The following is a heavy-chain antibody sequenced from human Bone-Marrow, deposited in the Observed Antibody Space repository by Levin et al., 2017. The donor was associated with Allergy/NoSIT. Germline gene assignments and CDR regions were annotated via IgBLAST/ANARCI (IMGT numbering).Heavy chain of an antibody. CDR2: IRRKLYDETT. D-gene: IGHD3-3*01. J-gene: IGHJ4*02. CDR3: TKFGSSRDPFDS. V-gene: IGHV3-49*03. CDR1: GFTFGDYP. Sequence: GESLKISCSGSGFTFGDYPLAWFRQAPGKGLEWVGFIRRKLYDETTEYAASVQGRFIISRDDSKNTAYLHMNSLQIEDTAMYYCTKFGSSRDPFDSWGQGTLVTVSS.